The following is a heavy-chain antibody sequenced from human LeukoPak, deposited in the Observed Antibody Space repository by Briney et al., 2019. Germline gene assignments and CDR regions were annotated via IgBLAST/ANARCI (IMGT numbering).Heavy chain of an antibody. CDR1: GGSISSYY. Sequence: SETLSLTCAVSGGSISSYYWSWIRQPAGKGLEWIGRIYTSGSTNYNPSLKSRVTMSVDTSKNQFSLKLSSVTAADTAVYYCARDFRTGPIHRGNNWFDPWGQGTLVTVSS. V-gene: IGHV4-4*07. CDR2: IYTSGST. J-gene: IGHJ5*02. D-gene: IGHD3/OR15-3a*01. CDR3: ARDFRTGPIHRGNNWFDP.